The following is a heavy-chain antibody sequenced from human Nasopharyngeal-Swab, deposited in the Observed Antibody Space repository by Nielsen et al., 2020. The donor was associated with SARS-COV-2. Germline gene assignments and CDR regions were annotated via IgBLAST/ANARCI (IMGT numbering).Heavy chain of an antibody. Sequence: GGSLRLSCAASGFTFSSYSMNWVRQAPGKGLEWVSYISSSSSTIYYADSVKGRFTISRDNAKNSLYLQMNSLRAEDTAVYYCVRDPGDSTGYFYYYYYMDVWGKGTTVTVSS. V-gene: IGHV3-48*01. J-gene: IGHJ6*03. CDR2: ISSSSSTI. D-gene: IGHD3-22*01. CDR1: GFTFSSYS. CDR3: VRDPGDSTGYFYYYYYMDV.